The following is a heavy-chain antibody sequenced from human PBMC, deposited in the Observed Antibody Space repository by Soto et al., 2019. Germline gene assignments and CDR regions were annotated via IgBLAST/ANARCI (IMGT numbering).Heavy chain of an antibody. CDR2: SFYGDTT. D-gene: IGHD2-21*01. J-gene: IGHJ4*02. V-gene: IGHV4-39*01. CDR3: ASLCRSCGGFSSVGRGH. CDR1: GGSISRSNHF. Sequence: SETLSLTCNVSGGSISRSNHFWGWIRQPPGKGLEWVGSSFYGDTTYYNPSLASRVTISVDTSKNQFSLRLSSVTAADTAVYYCASLCRSCGGFSSVGRGHWGQGTLVTVSS.